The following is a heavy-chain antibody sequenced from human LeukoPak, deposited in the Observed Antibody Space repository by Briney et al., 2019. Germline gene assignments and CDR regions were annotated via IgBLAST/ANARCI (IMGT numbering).Heavy chain of an antibody. J-gene: IGHJ6*03. D-gene: IGHD2/OR15-2a*01. Sequence: PGGSLRLSCAASGFTFDDYGMSWVRQAPGKGLEWVSYISSSSSTIYYADSVKGRFTISRDNAKNSLYLQMNSLRAEDTAVYYCARDTILYFDVDYYYMDVWGKGTTVTVSS. CDR1: GFTFDDYG. V-gene: IGHV3-48*01. CDR2: ISSSSSTI. CDR3: ARDTILYFDVDYYYMDV.